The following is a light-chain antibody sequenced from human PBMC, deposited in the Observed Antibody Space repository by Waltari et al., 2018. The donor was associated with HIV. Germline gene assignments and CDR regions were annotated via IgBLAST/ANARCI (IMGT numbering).Light chain of an antibody. V-gene: IGKV3-20*01. CDR3: QQYGSSPT. Sequence: EIVLTQSPGTLSLSPGERATLSCRASQSVSSSYLAWYQQKPGQAPRLLIYGASSRTTGIPDRFSGSGSGTDFTLTISRLEPEDFAFYYCQQYGSSPTFGQGTKVEIK. J-gene: IGKJ1*01. CDR2: GAS. CDR1: QSVSSSY.